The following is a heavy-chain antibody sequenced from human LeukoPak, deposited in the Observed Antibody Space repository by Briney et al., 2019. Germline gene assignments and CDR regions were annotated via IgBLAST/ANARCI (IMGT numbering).Heavy chain of an antibody. D-gene: IGHD4-17*01. CDR3: AKDNSYGVGNMDV. V-gene: IGHV3-23*01. Sequence: PGGTLRLSCAASGFTFSSYGMSWVRQAPGKGLEWVSAISGSGGSTYYADSVKGRFTISRDNSKNTLYLQMNSLRAEDTAVYYCAKDNSYGVGNMDVWGKGTTVTVSS. J-gene: IGHJ6*03. CDR1: GFTFSSYG. CDR2: ISGSGGST.